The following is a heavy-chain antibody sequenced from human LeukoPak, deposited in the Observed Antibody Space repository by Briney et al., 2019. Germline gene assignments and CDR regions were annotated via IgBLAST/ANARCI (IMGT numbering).Heavy chain of an antibody. CDR1: GDSISNSRYY. Sequence: SETLSLTCTVSGDSISNSRYYWGWIRQPPGQGLEWIGSIYYSGNTFYNPSLKSRVAMSVDTSKNQFSLKLSSVTAADTAVYYCARTLYYDFWSRGYYYYGMDVWGQGTTVTVSS. J-gene: IGHJ6*02. CDR3: ARTLYYDFWSRGYYYYGMDV. CDR2: IYYSGNT. V-gene: IGHV4-39*07. D-gene: IGHD3-3*01.